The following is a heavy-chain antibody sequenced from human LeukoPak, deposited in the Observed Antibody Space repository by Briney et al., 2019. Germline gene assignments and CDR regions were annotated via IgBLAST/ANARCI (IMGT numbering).Heavy chain of an antibody. CDR3: ARSWYSSSPPWFDP. V-gene: IGHV4-31*03. Sequence: SETLSLTCTVSGGSISSGGYYWSWIRQHPGKGLEWIGYIYYSGSTYYNPSLKSRVTISVDTSKNQFSLKLNSVTAADTAVYYCARSWYSSSPPWFDPWGQGTLVTVSS. CDR2: IYYSGST. D-gene: IGHD6-13*01. J-gene: IGHJ5*02. CDR1: GGSISSGGYY.